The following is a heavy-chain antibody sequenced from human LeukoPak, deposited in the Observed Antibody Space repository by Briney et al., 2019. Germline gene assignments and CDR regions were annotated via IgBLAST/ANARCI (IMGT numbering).Heavy chain of an antibody. V-gene: IGHV4-34*01. CDR2: INHSGST. CDR1: GGSFSGYY. J-gene: IGHJ6*02. CDR3: ARGFHNDYYYYGMHV. Sequence: SETLSLTCAVYGGSFSGYYWSWIRQPPGKGLEWIGEINHSGSTNYNPSLKSRVTISVDTSKNQFSLKLSSVTAADTAVYYCARGFHNDYYYYGMHVWGQGTTVTVSS. D-gene: IGHD1-1*01.